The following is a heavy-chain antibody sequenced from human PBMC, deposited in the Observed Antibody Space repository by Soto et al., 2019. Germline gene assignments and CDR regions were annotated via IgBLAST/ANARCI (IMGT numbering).Heavy chain of an antibody. CDR1: GFTFSSYA. J-gene: IGHJ4*02. V-gene: IGHV3-30-3*01. Sequence: GGSLRLSCAASGFTFSSYAMHWVRQAPGKGLEWVAVISYDGSNKYYADSVKGRFTISRDNSKNTPYLQMNSLRAEDTAVYYCAREGGSARGYWGQGTLVTVST. D-gene: IGHD6-25*01. CDR3: AREGGSARGY. CDR2: ISYDGSNK.